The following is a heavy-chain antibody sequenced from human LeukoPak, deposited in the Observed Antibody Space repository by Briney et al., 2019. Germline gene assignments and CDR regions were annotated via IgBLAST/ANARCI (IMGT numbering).Heavy chain of an antibody. J-gene: IGHJ4*02. V-gene: IGHV3-74*01. CDR3: ARDINWGQVDY. CDR2: INGDGSAT. D-gene: IGHD7-27*01. CDR1: GFTFSGHW. Sequence: GGSLRLSCAASGFTFSGHWMYWLRQAPGKGLAWVSRINGDGSATNYAGSMKGRFTISRDNAKNILYLQMNSLREDDTAVYFCARDINWGQVDYWGQGTLVTVSS.